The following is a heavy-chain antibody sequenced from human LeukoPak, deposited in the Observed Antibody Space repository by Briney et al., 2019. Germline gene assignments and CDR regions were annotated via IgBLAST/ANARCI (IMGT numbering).Heavy chain of an antibody. V-gene: IGHV4-61*03. D-gene: IGHD2-21*01. Sequence: SETLTLTCTVSGGFISTDDYYWSWIPQPPGKGLEGVGYIHDSGSTNYNPSLTGRVTISVDTSKSNFSQRLSSVSAADAAVYYCARDLVNWGQGTLVTVSS. CDR2: IHDSGST. J-gene: IGHJ4*02. CDR1: GGFISTDDYY. CDR3: ARDLVN.